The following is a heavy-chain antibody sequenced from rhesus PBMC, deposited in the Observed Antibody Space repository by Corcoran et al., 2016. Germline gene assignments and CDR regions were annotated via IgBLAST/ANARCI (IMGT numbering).Heavy chain of an antibody. V-gene: IGHV4-127*01. Sequence: QVQLQESGPGLVKPSETLSLTCAVSGYSISSGYGWSWIRQPPGKGLEWIGYIGGSSGRTNYNPSLMSLFTISKDTSKNQFSLKLSSVTAADTAVYYCARARRGSGWYFDLWGPGTPITISS. D-gene: IGHD6-31*01. J-gene: IGHJ2*01. CDR1: GYSISSGYG. CDR2: IGGSSGRT. CDR3: ARARRGSGWYFDL.